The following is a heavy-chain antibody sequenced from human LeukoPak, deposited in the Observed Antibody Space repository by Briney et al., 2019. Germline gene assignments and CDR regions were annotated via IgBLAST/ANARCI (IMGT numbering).Heavy chain of an antibody. CDR1: GYSFTSYD. Sequence: ASVKVSCKPSGYSFTSYDINWVRESTGQGLEWMGWMSPKSGHTGYAQNFQGRVTMTRNTSISTAYMELSSLRSEDTAVYYCVGGAPNWGLDYWGQGTLVTVSS. CDR2: MSPKSGHT. V-gene: IGHV1-8*01. CDR3: VGGAPNWGLDY. J-gene: IGHJ4*02. D-gene: IGHD7-27*01.